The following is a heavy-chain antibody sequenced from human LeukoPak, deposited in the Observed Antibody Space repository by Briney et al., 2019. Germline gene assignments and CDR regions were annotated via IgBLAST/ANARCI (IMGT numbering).Heavy chain of an antibody. V-gene: IGHV4-34*01. CDR1: GGSFSGYY. D-gene: IGHD1-26*01. Sequence: PSETLSLTCAVYGGSFSGYYWSWIHQPPGKGLEWIGEINHSGSTNYNPSLKSRVTISVDTSKNQFSLKLSSVTAADTAVYYCARGSGGSSGTGDVRAFDIWGQGTMVTVSS. J-gene: IGHJ3*02. CDR3: ARGSGGSSGTGDVRAFDI. CDR2: INHSGST.